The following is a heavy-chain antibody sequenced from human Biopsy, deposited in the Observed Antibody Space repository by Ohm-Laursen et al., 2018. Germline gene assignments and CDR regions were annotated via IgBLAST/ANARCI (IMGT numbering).Heavy chain of an antibody. CDR1: NVSFSSFY. V-gene: IGHV4-4*07. CDR3: ARDLPSSYYYAMDV. Sequence: GTLSLTCVVYNVSFSSFYWSWIRQPAGKGLEWIGHTYKGGNTNHNPSLKSRVSMSVDTSKNQLSLTLRSVTAADTAVYYCARDLPSSYYYAMDVWGQGTTVTVSS. J-gene: IGHJ6*02. CDR2: TYKGGNT.